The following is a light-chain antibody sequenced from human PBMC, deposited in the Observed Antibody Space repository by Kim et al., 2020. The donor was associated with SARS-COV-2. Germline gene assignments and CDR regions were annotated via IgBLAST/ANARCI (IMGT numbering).Light chain of an antibody. CDR1: SANIGSNT. J-gene: IGLJ3*02. Sequence: QSVLTQPPSVSGTPGQRVTISCSGSSANIGSNTVNWYQQLPGSSPKLLIYNSNQRPSGVPDRVSGSKSGPSASLAISGLQSEDEAAYYCAAWDDSLNGRVFGGGTKVTVL. CDR3: AAWDDSLNGRV. CDR2: NSN. V-gene: IGLV1-44*01.